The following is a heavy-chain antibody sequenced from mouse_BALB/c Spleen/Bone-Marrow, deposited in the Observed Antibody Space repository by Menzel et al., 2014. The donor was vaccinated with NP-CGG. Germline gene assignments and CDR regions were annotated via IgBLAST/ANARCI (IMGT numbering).Heavy chain of an antibody. V-gene: IGHV5-9-2*01. CDR3: ARNYYGYDGYFDY. J-gene: IGHJ2*01. Sequence: EVKLMESGGGLVKPGGSLKLSCTASGFSFNSYGMSWVRQTPEKRLEWVATITNGGNYTYYPDSVKGRFTISRDNVKNNLYLQMRSLRSEDTALYYCARNYYGYDGYFDYWGQGTTLTVSS. CDR2: ITNGGNYT. CDR1: GFSFNSYG. D-gene: IGHD2-2*01.